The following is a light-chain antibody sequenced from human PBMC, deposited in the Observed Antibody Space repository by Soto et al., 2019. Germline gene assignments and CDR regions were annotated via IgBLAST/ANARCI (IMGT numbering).Light chain of an antibody. CDR2: KAS. J-gene: IGKJ2*01. CDR3: QQYNSYPYT. CDR1: QSISSR. Sequence: DIQMTQSPSTLSASVGDRVTITCRASQSISSRLAWYQQKPGKAPKLLIYKASSLESGVPSRFSGSGSGTEFTLTISRLQPDDFATYYCQQYNSYPYTFGQGTKLEIK. V-gene: IGKV1-5*03.